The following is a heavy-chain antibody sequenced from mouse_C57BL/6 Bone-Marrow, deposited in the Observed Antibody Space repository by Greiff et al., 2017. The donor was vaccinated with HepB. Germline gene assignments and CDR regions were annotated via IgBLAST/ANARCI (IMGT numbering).Heavy chain of an antibody. CDR3: ARTSTTVVANYAMDY. D-gene: IGHD1-1*01. Sequence: DVQLQESGPELVKPGASVKMSCKASGYTFTDYNMHWVKQSHGKSLEWIGYINPNNGGTSYNQKFKGKATLTVNKSSSTAYMELRSLTSEDSAVYYCARTSTTVVANYAMDYWGQGTSVTVSS. CDR1: GYTFTDYN. V-gene: IGHV1-22*01. CDR2: INPNNGGT. J-gene: IGHJ4*01.